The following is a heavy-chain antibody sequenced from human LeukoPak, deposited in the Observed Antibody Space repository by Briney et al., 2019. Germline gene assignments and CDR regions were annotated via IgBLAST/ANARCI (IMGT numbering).Heavy chain of an antibody. J-gene: IGHJ4*02. CDR1: GFTFSNAW. V-gene: IGHV3-15*01. Sequence: GGSLRLSCAASGFTFSNAWMSWVRQAPGKGLEWVGRIKSKTDGGTTDYAAPVKGRFTISRDDSKNTLYLQMNSLKTEDTAVYYCTTPVDTAMVYFDYWGQRTLVTVSS. CDR2: IKSKTDGGTT. D-gene: IGHD5-18*01. CDR3: TTPVDTAMVYFDY.